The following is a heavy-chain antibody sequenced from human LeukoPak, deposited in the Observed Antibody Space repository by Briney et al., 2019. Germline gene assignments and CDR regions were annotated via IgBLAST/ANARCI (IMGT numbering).Heavy chain of an antibody. CDR3: ARIHRHYYDSSGYVFE. D-gene: IGHD3-22*01. CDR1: GGSISSYY. CDR2: IYYSGST. J-gene: IGHJ4*02. Sequence: PSETLSLTCTVSGGSISSYYWSWIRQPPGKGLEWIGYIYYSGSTNYNPSLKSRVTISVDTSKNQFSLKLSSVTAADTAVYYCARIHRHYYDSSGYVFEWGQGTLVTVSS. V-gene: IGHV4-59*12.